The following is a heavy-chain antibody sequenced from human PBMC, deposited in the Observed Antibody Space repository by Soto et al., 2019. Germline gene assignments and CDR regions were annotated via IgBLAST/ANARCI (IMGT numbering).Heavy chain of an antibody. V-gene: IGHV4-30-4*01. D-gene: IGHD1-7*01. CDR1: GGSISSGDYY. Sequence: PSETLSLTCTVSGGSISSGDYYWSWIRQPPGKGLEWIGYIDYSGTTYYNPSLKSRVTISVDTSKNQFSLKLSSVTAADTAVYYCASFRLELLGFDYWGQGTLVNVSS. J-gene: IGHJ4*02. CDR2: IDYSGTT. CDR3: ASFRLELLGFDY.